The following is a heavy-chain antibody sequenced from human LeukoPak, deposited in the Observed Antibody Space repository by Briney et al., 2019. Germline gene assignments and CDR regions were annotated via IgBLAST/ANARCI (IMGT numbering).Heavy chain of an antibody. Sequence: GGSLRLSCDTSGFTFNTYWMSWVRQAPGKGLEWVSYISSSGTSIYYADTVKGRFTISRDNAKNSLYLQMNSLRAEDTAFYYCARGPYSSSWSAWFDPWGQGTLVTVSS. D-gene: IGHD6-13*01. J-gene: IGHJ5*02. V-gene: IGHV3-48*03. CDR2: ISSSGTSI. CDR1: GFTFNTYW. CDR3: ARGPYSSSWSAWFDP.